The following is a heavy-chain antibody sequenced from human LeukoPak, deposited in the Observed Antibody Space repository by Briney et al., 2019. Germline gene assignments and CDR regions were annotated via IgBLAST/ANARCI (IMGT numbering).Heavy chain of an antibody. J-gene: IGHJ3*02. Sequence: GRSLRLSCTASGFTFSNSAMHWVRQAPGKGLEWVAVTSYDEVNKYYADSVKGRFTISRDNAKNSLYLQMNSLRAEDTAVYYCGIVGATDDAFDIWGQGTMVTVPS. CDR3: GIVGATDDAFDI. D-gene: IGHD1-26*01. CDR2: TSYDEVNK. CDR1: GFTFSNSA. V-gene: IGHV3-30-3*01.